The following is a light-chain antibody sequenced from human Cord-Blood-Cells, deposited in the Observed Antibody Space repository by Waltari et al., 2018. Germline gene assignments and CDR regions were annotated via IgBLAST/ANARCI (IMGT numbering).Light chain of an antibody. Sequence: EIVLTQSPAPLPLSPGERATLSCRASQSVSSYLAWYQQKPGQAPRLLIYDASNRATGIPARFSGSGSGTDFTLTISSLEPEDFAVYYCQQRSDWPPWTFGQGTKVEIK. CDR3: QQRSDWPPWT. J-gene: IGKJ1*01. V-gene: IGKV3-11*01. CDR2: DAS. CDR1: QSVSSY.